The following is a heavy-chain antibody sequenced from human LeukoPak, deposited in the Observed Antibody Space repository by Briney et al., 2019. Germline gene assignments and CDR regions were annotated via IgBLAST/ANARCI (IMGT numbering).Heavy chain of an antibody. J-gene: IGHJ4*02. CDR2: IKSDGSST. CDR3: ARAYSSGWAPDY. Sequence: QPGGSLRLSCAASGFTFSSYGMHWVRQAPGKGLVWVSRIKSDGSSTSYADSVKGRFTISRDNAKNTLYLQMNSLRAEDTAVYYCARAYSSGWAPDYWGQGTLVTVSS. V-gene: IGHV3-74*01. CDR1: GFTFSSYG. D-gene: IGHD6-19*01.